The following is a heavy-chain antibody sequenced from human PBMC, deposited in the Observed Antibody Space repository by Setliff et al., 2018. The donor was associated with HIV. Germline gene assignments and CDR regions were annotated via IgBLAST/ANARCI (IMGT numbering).Heavy chain of an antibody. CDR2: IYHRGGT. CDR3: ARRGSYYGDFDY. Sequence: SETLSLTCVVSGDSISSGSYWGRIRQPPGKGLEWIGSIYHRGGTYYNPSLKSRVTMSVDTSKNQFSLELSSVTAADTAVYYCARRGSYYGDFDYWGQGTLVTVSS. V-gene: IGHV4-38-2*01. D-gene: IGHD1-26*01. CDR1: GDSISSGSY. J-gene: IGHJ4*02.